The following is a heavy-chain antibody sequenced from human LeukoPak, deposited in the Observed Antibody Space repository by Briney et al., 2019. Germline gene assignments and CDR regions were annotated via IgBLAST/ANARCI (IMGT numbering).Heavy chain of an antibody. CDR3: AREGTSIAMFRVPSELDY. D-gene: IGHD3-3*01. Sequence: PGGSLRLSCAASGFTFSSYEMNWVRQAPGKGLEWVSYISSSSSYIYYADSVKGRFTISRDNAKNSLYLQMNSLRAEDTAVYYCAREGTSIAMFRVPSELDYWGQGTLVTVSS. J-gene: IGHJ4*02. V-gene: IGHV3-21*05. CDR2: ISSSSSYI. CDR1: GFTFSSYE.